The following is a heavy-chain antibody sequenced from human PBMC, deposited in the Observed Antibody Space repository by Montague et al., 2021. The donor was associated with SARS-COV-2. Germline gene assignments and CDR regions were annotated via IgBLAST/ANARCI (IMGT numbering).Heavy chain of an antibody. D-gene: IGHD3-9*01. CDR3: ASGRGRYFDRLPGAFDI. J-gene: IGHJ3*02. CDR2: IYHSGST. CDR1: GGSISSSNW. V-gene: IGHV4-4*02. Sequence: SETLSLTCAVSGGSISSSNWWSWVRQPPGKGLVWFGEIYHSGSTNYNPSLKSRVTISVDKSKNQFSLKLSSVTAADTAAYYCASGRGRYFDRLPGAFDIWGQGTMVTVSS.